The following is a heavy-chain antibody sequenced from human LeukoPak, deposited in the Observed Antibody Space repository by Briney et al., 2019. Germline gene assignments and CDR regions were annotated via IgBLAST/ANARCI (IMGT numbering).Heavy chain of an antibody. D-gene: IGHD3-10*01. Sequence: GASVKVSCKASGYTFTSYYMHWVRQAPGQGLEWMGIINPSGGSTNYAQKFQGRVTITADESTSTAYMELSSLRSEDTAVYYCARAGDGDSYFDYWGQGTLVTVSS. J-gene: IGHJ4*02. CDR1: GYTFTSYY. CDR2: INPSGGST. CDR3: ARAGDGDSYFDY. V-gene: IGHV1-46*01.